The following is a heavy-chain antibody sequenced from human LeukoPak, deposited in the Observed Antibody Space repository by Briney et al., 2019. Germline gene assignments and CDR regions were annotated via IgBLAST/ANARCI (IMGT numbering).Heavy chain of an antibody. CDR2: IKHSGST. J-gene: IGHJ3*02. V-gene: IGHV4-34*01. Sequence: SETLSLTCAVYGGSFSGYYWSWIRQPPGKGLEWIGEIKHSGSTNYNPSLKSRVTISVDTSKNQFSLKLSSVTAADTAVYYCARAAGGSLGVSGMLAFDIWGQGTMVTVSS. CDR3: ARAAGGSLGVSGMLAFDI. CDR1: GGSFSGYY. D-gene: IGHD2-15*01.